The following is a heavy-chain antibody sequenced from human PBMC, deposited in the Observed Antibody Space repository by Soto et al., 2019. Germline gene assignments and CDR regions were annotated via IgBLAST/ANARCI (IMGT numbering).Heavy chain of an antibody. Sequence: PSQTLSLTCAISGDSVSSHSAAWNWIRQSPSRGLEWLGRTYYRSKWYNDYAVSVKSRITINPDTSKNQFSLQLNSVTPEDTAVYYCARDRGPVRFVPYNWFDPWGQGTLVTVSS. CDR1: GDSVSSHSAA. J-gene: IGHJ5*02. D-gene: IGHD3-10*01. CDR3: ARDRGPVRFVPYNWFDP. V-gene: IGHV6-1*01. CDR2: TYYRSKWYN.